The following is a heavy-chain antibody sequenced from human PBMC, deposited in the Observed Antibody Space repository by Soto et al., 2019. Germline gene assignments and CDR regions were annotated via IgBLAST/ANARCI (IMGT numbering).Heavy chain of an antibody. CDR1: GGSISSGGYS. D-gene: IGHD5-12*01. V-gene: IGHV4-30-2*01. CDR3: AGGPGVARNY. Sequence: QLQLQESGSGLVKPSQTLSLTCAVSGGSISSGGYSWSWIRQPPGKGLEWIGYIYHSGSTYYNPSLKSRVTISVDRSKNQFSLKLNSATAADTAVYYCAGGPGVARNYWGQGTLVTVSS. CDR2: IYHSGST. J-gene: IGHJ4*02.